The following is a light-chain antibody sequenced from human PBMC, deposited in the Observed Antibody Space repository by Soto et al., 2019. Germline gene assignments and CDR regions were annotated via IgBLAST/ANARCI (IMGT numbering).Light chain of an antibody. CDR1: SSDVGGYNY. Sequence: QSALTQPASVSGSPGQSITISCTGTSSDVGGYNYVSWYQQHPGKAPKLMIYEVSNRTSGVSNRFSGSKSGNTASLTISGLQDEDEADYYCSSYTSSGTVVFGGGTVLTVL. CDR2: EVS. V-gene: IGLV2-14*01. J-gene: IGLJ2*01. CDR3: SSYTSSGTVV.